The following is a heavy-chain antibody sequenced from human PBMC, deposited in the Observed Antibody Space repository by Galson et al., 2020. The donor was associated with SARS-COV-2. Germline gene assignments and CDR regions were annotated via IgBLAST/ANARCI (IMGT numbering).Heavy chain of an antibody. J-gene: IGHJ4*02. D-gene: IGHD2-15*01. CDR3: ARGAGKDGWFDD. V-gene: IGHV3-33*01. CDR1: GFTFSSFG. Sequence: GGSLRLSCAASGFTFSSFGMHWVRQAPGKGLEWVANVYYDESNKFYADSVTGRFTISRDNSKNTLYLQMNSLRAEDTAVYFCARGAGKDGWFDDWGQGILVTVSS. CDR2: VYYDESNK.